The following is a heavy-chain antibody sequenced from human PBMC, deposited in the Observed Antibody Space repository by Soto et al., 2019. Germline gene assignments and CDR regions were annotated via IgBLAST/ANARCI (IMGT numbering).Heavy chain of an antibody. V-gene: IGHV3-33*01. Sequence: GGSLRLSCAASGFTFSSYGMHWVRQAPGKGLEWVAVIWYDGSNKYYADSVKGRFTISRDNSKNTLYLQMNSLRAEDTAVYYCARDEGAAAGDDAFDIWGQGTMVTVSS. J-gene: IGHJ3*02. CDR1: GFTFSSYG. CDR3: ARDEGAAAGDDAFDI. CDR2: IWYDGSNK. D-gene: IGHD6-13*01.